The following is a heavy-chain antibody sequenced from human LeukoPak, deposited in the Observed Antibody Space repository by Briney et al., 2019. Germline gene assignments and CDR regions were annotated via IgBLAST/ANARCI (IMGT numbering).Heavy chain of an antibody. V-gene: IGHV3-64*02. J-gene: IGHJ4*02. CDR2: ISSNGGNK. CDR3: ARGFCNVDSCFEGTFGY. D-gene: IGHD2-15*01. Sequence: PGGSLRLSCAASGFSFSTHAMHWVRQAPGKGLEYVSGISSNGGNKYYADSVKGRFTISRDNSKNMAYLQMGSLRPEDMAVYYCARGFCNVDSCFEGTFGYWGQGTLVTVSS. CDR1: GFSFSTHA.